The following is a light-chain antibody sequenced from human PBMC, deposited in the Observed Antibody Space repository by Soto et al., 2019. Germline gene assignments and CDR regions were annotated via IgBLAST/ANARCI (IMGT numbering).Light chain of an antibody. CDR2: GAS. J-gene: IGKJ5*01. V-gene: IGKV3-20*01. CDR3: QQYNNWPLIT. CDR1: QSVSSSY. Sequence: DIVLTPSPGTLSLSPGERATLSCRASQSVSSSYIAWYQQRPGQTPSLLIYGASTRATGIPDRFSGSGSGTDFTLTISSLQSEDFAVYHGQQYNNWPLITVGQGTRLEIK.